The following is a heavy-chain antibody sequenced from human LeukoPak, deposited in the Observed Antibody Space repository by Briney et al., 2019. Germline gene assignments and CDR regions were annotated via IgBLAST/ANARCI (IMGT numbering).Heavy chain of an antibody. CDR2: IYYSGRT. D-gene: IGHD5-12*01. CDR3: ASEVDNNWFDP. J-gene: IGHJ5*02. Sequence: SETLSLTCTGSGGSISSYYWSWIRQPPGEGLEWIGYIYYSGRTNYNPSLKSRVTISVDTSKNQFSLKLSSVTAADTAVYYCASEVDNNWFDPWGQGTLVTVSS. V-gene: IGHV4-59*08. CDR1: GGSISSYY.